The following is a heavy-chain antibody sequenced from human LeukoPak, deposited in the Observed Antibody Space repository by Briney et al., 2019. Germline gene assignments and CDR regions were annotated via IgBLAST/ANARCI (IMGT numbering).Heavy chain of an antibody. V-gene: IGHV1-2*06. J-gene: IGHJ4*02. CDR3: ARDTRNYFDY. CDR1: GYTFTGYY. CDR2: INPNSGGT. Sequence: EASVTVSCTASGYTFTGYYMHWVRQAPGQGLEWLGRINPNSGGTNYAQKFQGSVTMTRDTSISTAYMELSRLRSDDTAVYYYARDTRNYFDYWGQGTLVTVSS.